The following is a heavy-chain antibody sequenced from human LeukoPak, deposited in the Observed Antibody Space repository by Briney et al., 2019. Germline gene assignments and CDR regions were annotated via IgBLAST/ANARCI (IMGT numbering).Heavy chain of an antibody. V-gene: IGHV1-69*04. D-gene: IGHD7-27*01. CDR3: ARKDGLGINYYYGMDV. CDR1: GGTFSSYA. Sequence: EASVKVSCTASGGTFSSYAISWVRQAPGQGLEWMGRIIPILGIANYAQKFQGRVTITADKSTSTAYMELSSLRSEDTAVYYCARKDGLGINYYYGMDVWGQGTTVTVSS. CDR2: IIPILGIA. J-gene: IGHJ6*02.